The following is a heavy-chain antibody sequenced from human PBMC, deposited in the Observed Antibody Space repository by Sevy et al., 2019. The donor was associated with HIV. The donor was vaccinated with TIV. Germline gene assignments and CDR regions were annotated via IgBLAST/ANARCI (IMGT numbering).Heavy chain of an antibody. J-gene: IGHJ4*02. CDR1: GFTFSKAW. CDR3: TTKKDFWSGYFYFDY. D-gene: IGHD3-3*01. Sequence: GGSLRLSCAASGFTFSKAWMNWVRQAPGKGLEWVGRIKSKTDGGTTDYAQSVKGRFTISIHDSKNTLYLQMNSLKTDDTAVYYCTTKKDFWSGYFYFDYWGQGTLVTVSS. V-gene: IGHV3-15*05. CDR2: IKSKTDGGTT.